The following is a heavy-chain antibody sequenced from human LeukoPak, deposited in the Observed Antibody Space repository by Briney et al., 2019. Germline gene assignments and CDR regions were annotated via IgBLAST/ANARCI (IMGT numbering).Heavy chain of an antibody. CDR2: INIVNNAI. CDR1: GFTFSSYS. J-gene: IGHJ4*02. V-gene: IGHV3-48*04. Sequence: GGSLRLSCGASGFTFSSYSMNWVRQAPGKGLEWVSHINIVNNAIYYADSVNGRFTISRDNAKNSLYLQMNSLRADDTAVYYCARDSGVGGTFDYWGQGTLVSLSS. CDR3: ARDSGVGGTFDY. D-gene: IGHD1-26*01.